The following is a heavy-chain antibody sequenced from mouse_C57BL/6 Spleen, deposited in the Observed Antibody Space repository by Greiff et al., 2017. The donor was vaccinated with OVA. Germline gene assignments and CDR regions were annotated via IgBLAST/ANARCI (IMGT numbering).Heavy chain of an antibody. Sequence: QVQLQQPGAELVKPGASVKLSCKASGYTFPSYWMHWVKQRPGQGLEWIGMIHPNSGSTNYNEKFKSKATLTVDKSSSTAYMQLSSLTSEDSAVYYCASPIYYDYDGYYFDYWGQGTTLTVSS. CDR1: GYTFPSYW. CDR2: IHPNSGST. D-gene: IGHD2-4*01. V-gene: IGHV1-64*01. J-gene: IGHJ2*01. CDR3: ASPIYYDYDGYYFDY.